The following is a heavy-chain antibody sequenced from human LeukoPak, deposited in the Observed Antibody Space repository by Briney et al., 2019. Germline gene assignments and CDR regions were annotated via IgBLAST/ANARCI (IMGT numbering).Heavy chain of an antibody. V-gene: IGHV1-8*01. Sequence: GASVKVSCKASGYTFTSYDINWVRQATGQGPEWMGWMNPNSGNTGYAQKFQGRVTMTRNTSISTAYMELSSLRSEDAAVYYCARGPARIAAAGTGARGWFDPWGQGTLVTVSS. CDR2: MNPNSGNT. CDR1: GYTFTSYD. J-gene: IGHJ5*02. CDR3: ARGPARIAAAGTGARGWFDP. D-gene: IGHD6-13*01.